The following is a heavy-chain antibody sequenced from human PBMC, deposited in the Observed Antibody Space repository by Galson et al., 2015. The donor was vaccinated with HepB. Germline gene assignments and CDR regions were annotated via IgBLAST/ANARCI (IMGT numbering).Heavy chain of an antibody. CDR3: ARDGDTEGYYFDS. Sequence: SLRLSCAASGFTFSSYGMHWVRQAPGKGLEWVAVIWYDGSNKYYADSVKGRFTISRDNSKNTLYLQMNSLRAEDTAVYYCARDGDTEGYYFDSWGQGTLVTVSS. CDR1: GFTFSSYG. V-gene: IGHV3-33*01. CDR2: IWYDGSNK. J-gene: IGHJ4*02. D-gene: IGHD2-21*01.